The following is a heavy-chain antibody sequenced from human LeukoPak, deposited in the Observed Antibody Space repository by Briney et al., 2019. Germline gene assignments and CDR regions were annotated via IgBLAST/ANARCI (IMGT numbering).Heavy chain of an antibody. D-gene: IGHD3-10*01. Sequence: SDTLSLTCTVSGGSISSSSYYWSWIRQHPGKGLEWIGYSYYSGSTYYNPSLKSRVTISVDTSKNQFSLKLSSVTAADTAVYYCARGSITMVRGVIIEGEFDYWGQGTLVTVSS. V-gene: IGHV4-31*03. CDR1: GGSISSSSYY. CDR3: ARGSITMVRGVIIEGEFDY. CDR2: SYYSGST. J-gene: IGHJ4*02.